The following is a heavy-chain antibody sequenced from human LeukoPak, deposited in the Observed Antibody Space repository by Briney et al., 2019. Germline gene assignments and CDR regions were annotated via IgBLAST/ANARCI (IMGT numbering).Heavy chain of an antibody. CDR3: ARWDRGDAGALGYYYGMDV. CDR1: GGTFSNYT. V-gene: IGHV1-69*02. D-gene: IGHD1-26*01. Sequence: GASVKVSCKASGGTFSNYTLSWVRQAPGQGLEWMGRIIPIFGIVNYAQKFQGRVTISADKSANTAYMGLSSLRFEDTAVYYCARWDRGDAGALGYYYGMDVWGQGTTVTVSS. CDR2: IIPIFGIV. J-gene: IGHJ6*02.